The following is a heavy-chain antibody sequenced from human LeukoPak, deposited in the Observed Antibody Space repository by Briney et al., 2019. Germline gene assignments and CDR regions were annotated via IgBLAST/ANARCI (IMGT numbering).Heavy chain of an antibody. J-gene: IGHJ6*02. CDR1: GSGFAFAGAW. CDR2: ISADGIRT. CDR3: TRGISYTMNI. Sequence: GGSLRLSCAASGSGFAFAGAWMHWVRQVPGKGPEWGSLISADGIRTTYADSVKGRFLISRDNAKNTLYLQMSSLRAEDTAVHYCTRGISYTMNIWGQGTTVTVSS. D-gene: IGHD2/OR15-2a*01. V-gene: IGHV3-74*01.